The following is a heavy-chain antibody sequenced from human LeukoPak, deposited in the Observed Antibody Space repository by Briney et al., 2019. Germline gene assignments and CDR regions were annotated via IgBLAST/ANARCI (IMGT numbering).Heavy chain of an antibody. J-gene: IGHJ4*02. D-gene: IGHD5-18*01. V-gene: IGHV1-69*04. CDR1: GGTFSSYA. CDR3: ARGYSHGPPDY. Sequence: ASVKVSCKASGGTFSSYAISWVRQAPGQGLEWMGRIIPIFGIANYAQKFQGRVTITADKSTSTAYMELSSLRSEDTAVYYCARGYSHGPPDYWGQGTLVTVSS. CDR2: IIPIFGIA.